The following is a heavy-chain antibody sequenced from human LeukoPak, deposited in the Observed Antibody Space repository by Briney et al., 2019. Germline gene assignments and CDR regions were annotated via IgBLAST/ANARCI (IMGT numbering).Heavy chain of an antibody. CDR3: ARDGYGSGSYSFDY. Sequence: SETLSLTCTVSGGSISSYSYSWIRQPAGKGLEWIGRIYTSGSTNYNPSLKSRVTMSVDTSKNQFSLKLSSVTAADSAVYYCARDGYGSGSYSFDYWGQGTLATVSP. CDR2: IYTSGST. V-gene: IGHV4-4*07. J-gene: IGHJ4*02. CDR1: GGSISSYS. D-gene: IGHD3-10*01.